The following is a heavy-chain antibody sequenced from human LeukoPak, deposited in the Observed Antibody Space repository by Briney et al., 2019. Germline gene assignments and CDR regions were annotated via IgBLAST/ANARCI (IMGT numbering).Heavy chain of an antibody. CDR3: TREKEGYAFDLDYYYYDMDV. Sequence: GGSLRLYCAASGFTFSGSAMLWVPQASGKGLEGVSQISSEAKSYAPAYAASVKGRFTISRDDSNNTEYLQMSNLQTEDTCVYYCTREKEGYAFDLDYYYYDMDVWGNGTTVTVSS. D-gene: IGHD3/OR15-3a*01. CDR2: ISSEAKSYAP. J-gene: IGHJ6*03. CDR1: GFTFSGSA. V-gene: IGHV3-73*01.